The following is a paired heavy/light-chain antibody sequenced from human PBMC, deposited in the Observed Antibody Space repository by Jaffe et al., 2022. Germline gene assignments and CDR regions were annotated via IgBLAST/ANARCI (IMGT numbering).Light chain of an antibody. CDR1: QSIGSS. V-gene: IGKV6-21*02. CDR3: HQSSSFPLT. CDR2: YAS. Sequence: EIVLTQSPDFQSVTPKEKVTITCRASQSIGSSLHWYQQKPDQSPKLLIKYASQSISGVPSRFSGSGSGTDFTLTINSLEAEDAATYYCHQSSSFPLTFGGGTKVEIK. J-gene: IGKJ4*01.
Heavy chain of an antibody. J-gene: IGHJ4*02. Sequence: QITLKESGPTLVKPTQTLTLTCTFSGFSLSTSGVGVGWIRQPPGKALEWLALIYWNDDKRYSPSLKSRLTITKDTSKNQVVLTMTNMDPVDTATYYCAHRQGPYDFWSGLHYYFDYWGQGTLVTVSS. D-gene: IGHD3-3*01. CDR1: GFSLSTSGVG. V-gene: IGHV2-5*01. CDR3: AHRQGPYDFWSGLHYYFDY. CDR2: IYWNDDK.